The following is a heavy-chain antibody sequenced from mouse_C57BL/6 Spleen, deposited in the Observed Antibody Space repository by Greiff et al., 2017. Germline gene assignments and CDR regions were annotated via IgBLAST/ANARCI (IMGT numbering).Heavy chain of an antibody. Sequence: QVQLQQPGAELVKPGASVKLSCKASGYTFTSYWMQWVKQRPGQGLEWIGEIDPSDSYTNYNRKFKGKATLTVDTSSSTAYMQLSGLTSEDSAVYYCARHYYGSSPWFAYWGQGTLVTVSA. CDR1: GYTFTSYW. J-gene: IGHJ3*01. V-gene: IGHV1-50*01. CDR3: ARHYYGSSPWFAY. D-gene: IGHD1-1*01. CDR2: IDPSDSYT.